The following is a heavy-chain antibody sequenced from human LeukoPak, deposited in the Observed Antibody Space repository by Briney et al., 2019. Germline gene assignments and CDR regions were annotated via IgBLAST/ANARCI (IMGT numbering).Heavy chain of an antibody. D-gene: IGHD3-10*01. Sequence: SETLSLTCTVSGGSISSSSYYWGWIRQPPGKGLEWIGEINHSGSTNYNPSLKSRVTISVDTSKNQFSLKLSSVTAADTAVYYCARGRYYGSGKGYFDYWGQGTLVTVSS. CDR1: GGSISSSSYY. J-gene: IGHJ4*02. CDR2: INHSGST. V-gene: IGHV4-39*07. CDR3: ARGRYYGSGKGYFDY.